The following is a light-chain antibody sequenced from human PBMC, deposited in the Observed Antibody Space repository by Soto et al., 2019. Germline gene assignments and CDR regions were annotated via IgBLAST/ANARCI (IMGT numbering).Light chain of an antibody. CDR2: VNSDGSH. Sequence: QLVLTQSPSASASLGASVKLSCTLSSGHSSYAIAWHQQQPEKGPRYLMKVNSDGSHSKGDGIPDRFSGSSSGAERYLTISSLQSEDEADYYCQTWGAGIHVFGGGTKVTVL. CDR1: SGHSSYA. V-gene: IGLV4-69*01. CDR3: QTWGAGIHV. J-gene: IGLJ2*01.